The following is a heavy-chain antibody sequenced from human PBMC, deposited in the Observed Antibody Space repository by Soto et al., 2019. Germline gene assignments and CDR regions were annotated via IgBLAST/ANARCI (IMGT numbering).Heavy chain of an antibody. CDR1: DDSINSDKYY. J-gene: IGHJ5*02. V-gene: IGHV4-39*01. Sequence: SETLSLTCSVSDDSINSDKYYWGWIRQPPGKGLEWIGSIYYRGNTYYNPSLQTRVTISLDKSKSQFSLKLNSVTAADTAVYYCARCTMVRGEKRFDPWGQGTLVTVSS. D-gene: IGHD3-10*01. CDR3: ARCTMVRGEKRFDP. CDR2: IYYRGNT.